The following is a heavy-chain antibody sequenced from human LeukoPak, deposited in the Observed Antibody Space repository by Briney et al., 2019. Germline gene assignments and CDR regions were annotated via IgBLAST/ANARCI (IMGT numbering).Heavy chain of an antibody. D-gene: IGHD3-22*01. J-gene: IGHJ4*02. CDR1: GYTFTGYY. CDR3: ARAYDSSGYYPATFDY. Sequence: ASVKVSCKASGYTFTGYYMHWVRQAPGQGREWMGWINPNSGGTNYAQKFQGRVTMTRDTSISTAYMELSRLRSDDTAVYYCARAYDSSGYYPATFDYWGQGTLVTVSS. CDR2: INPNSGGT. V-gene: IGHV1-2*02.